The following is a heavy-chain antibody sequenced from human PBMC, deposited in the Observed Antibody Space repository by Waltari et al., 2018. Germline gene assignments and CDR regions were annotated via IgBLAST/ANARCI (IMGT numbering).Heavy chain of an antibody. D-gene: IGHD2-15*01. Sequence: EVQLVESGGGLVKPGGSLRLSCAASGFSFGSYSMNWARQAPGKGLEWVSSISSSSSYIYYADSVKGRFTISRDNAKNSLYLQMNSLRAEDTAVYYCARDPWGVVVVVAATPDDYWGQGTLVTVSS. J-gene: IGHJ4*02. CDR2: ISSSSSYI. CDR1: GFSFGSYS. CDR3: ARDPWGVVVVVAATPDDY. V-gene: IGHV3-21*01.